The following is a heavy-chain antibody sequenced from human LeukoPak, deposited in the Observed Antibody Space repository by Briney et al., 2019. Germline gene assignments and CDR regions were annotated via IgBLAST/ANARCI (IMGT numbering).Heavy chain of an antibody. CDR3: ARDLTGYSYGRSWYYFDY. CDR2: INPNSGGT. CDR1: GYTFTGYY. J-gene: IGHJ4*02. Sequence: ASVKVSCKASGYTFTGYYMHWVRQAPGQGLEWMGWINPNSGGTNYAQKFQGRVTMTRDTSISTAYMELSRLRSDDTAVYYCARDLTGYSYGRSWYYFDYWGQGTLVTVSS. D-gene: IGHD5-18*01. V-gene: IGHV1-2*02.